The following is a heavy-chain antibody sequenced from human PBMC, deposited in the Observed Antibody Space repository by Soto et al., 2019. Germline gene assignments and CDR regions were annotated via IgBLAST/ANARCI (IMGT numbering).Heavy chain of an antibody. V-gene: IGHV3-11*01. D-gene: IGHD4-17*01. CDR2: ISSSGSTI. CDR1: GCTFSDYY. J-gene: IGHJ3*02. Sequence: VGSLRLSCAASGCTFSDYYMSWIRQAPGKGLEWVSYISSSGSTIYYADSVKGRFTISRDNAKNSLYLQMNSLRAEDTAVYYCARETDYGAPVRAFDIWGQGTMVTVSS. CDR3: ARETDYGAPVRAFDI.